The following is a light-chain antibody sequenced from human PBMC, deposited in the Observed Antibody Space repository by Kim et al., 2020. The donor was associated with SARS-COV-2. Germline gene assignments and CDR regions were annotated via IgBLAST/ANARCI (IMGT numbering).Light chain of an antibody. V-gene: IGKV2-28*01. J-gene: IGKJ5*01. Sequence: DIVTTQSPLSLPVTPGEPASISCRSSQSLLHSNGHNYLEWYLQQPGQSPQLLIYLGSNRASGVPDRFSGSGSGTDFTLKISRVEAEDVGVYYCMQALQTPITFGEGTRLEIK. CDR3: MQALQTPIT. CDR1: QSLLHSNGHNY. CDR2: LGS.